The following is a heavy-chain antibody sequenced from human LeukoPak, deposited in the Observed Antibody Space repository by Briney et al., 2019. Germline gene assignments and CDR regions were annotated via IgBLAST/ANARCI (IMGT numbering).Heavy chain of an antibody. J-gene: IGHJ4*02. CDR3: ARDLIGSGAGFDY. V-gene: IGHV4-59*01. CDR2: IYYSGST. Sequence: SETLSLTCTVSGGSISSYYWGWIRQPPGKGLEWIGYIYYSGSTNYNPSLKSRVTISVDTSKNQFSLKLSSVTAADTAVYYCARDLIGSGAGFDYWGQGTLVTVSS. CDR1: GGSISSYY. D-gene: IGHD3-10*01.